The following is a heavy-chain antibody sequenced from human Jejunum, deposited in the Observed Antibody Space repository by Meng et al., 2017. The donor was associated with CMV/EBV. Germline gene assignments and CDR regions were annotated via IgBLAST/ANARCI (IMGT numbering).Heavy chain of an antibody. J-gene: IGHJ5*02. Sequence: FFYHSSDGGGKAAGKGLEWMGWMNSNTGKTGYAPKFQDRVTMSRDTSVSTAYMEFRSLTFEDTAIYYCMGGAGAGGRDWFDPWGQGTQVTVSS. CDR3: MGGAGAGGRDWFDP. V-gene: IGHV1-8*01. CDR2: MNSNTGKT. CDR1: FFYHS. D-gene: IGHD1-14*01.